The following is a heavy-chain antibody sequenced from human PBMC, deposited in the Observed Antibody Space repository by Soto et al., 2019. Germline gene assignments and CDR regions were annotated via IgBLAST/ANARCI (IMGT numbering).Heavy chain of an antibody. CDR3: VRSRQHMFKSRNCYAMDV. CDR1: GFSLTTSGVG. J-gene: IGHJ6*02. Sequence: QITLKESGPTLVQPTQTLTLTCSVSGFSLTTSGVGVDWIRQAPGKALEWLALIYWDDDKRYSPSLRTRLTIGKDTSKNQVVITMTHIGPLDTATYYWVRSRQHMFKSRNCYAMDVWGQGTTVAVSS. CDR2: IYWDDDK. D-gene: IGHD6-13*01. V-gene: IGHV2-5*02.